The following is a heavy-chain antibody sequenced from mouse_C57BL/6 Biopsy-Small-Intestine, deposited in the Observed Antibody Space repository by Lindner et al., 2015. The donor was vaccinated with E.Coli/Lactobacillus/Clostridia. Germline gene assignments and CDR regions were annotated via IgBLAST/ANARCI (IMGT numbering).Heavy chain of an antibody. V-gene: IGHV5-17*01. D-gene: IGHD1-1*01. CDR3: ARRFITTIVASYFVMDY. CDR2: ISSGSSTI. Sequence: QLQESGGGLVKPGGSLKLSCTASGFTFSDYGMHWVRQAPEKGLEWVAYISSGSSTIYYADTVKGRFTISRDNAKNTLFLQMTSLRSEDTAMYYCARRFITTIVASYFVMDYWGQGTSVTVSS. CDR1: GFTFSDYG. J-gene: IGHJ4*01.